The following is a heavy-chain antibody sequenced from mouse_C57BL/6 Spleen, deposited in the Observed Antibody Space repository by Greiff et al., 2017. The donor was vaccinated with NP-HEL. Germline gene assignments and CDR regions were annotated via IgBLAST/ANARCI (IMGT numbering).Heavy chain of an antibody. Sequence: VQLQQSGAELARPGASVKLSCKASGYTFTSYGISWVKQRTGQGLEWIGEIYPRSGNTYYNEKFKGKATLTADKSSSTAYMELRSLTSEDSAVYFCARGGTTVVAPDYWGQGTTLTVSS. CDR1: GYTFTSYG. D-gene: IGHD1-1*01. CDR3: ARGGTTVVAPDY. V-gene: IGHV1-81*01. J-gene: IGHJ2*01. CDR2: IYPRSGNT.